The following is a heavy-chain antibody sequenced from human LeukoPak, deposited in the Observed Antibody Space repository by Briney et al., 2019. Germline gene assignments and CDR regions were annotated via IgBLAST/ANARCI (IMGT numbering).Heavy chain of an antibody. CDR2: IYYSGST. D-gene: IGHD5-24*01. Sequence: SETLSLTCTVSGGSVSSGSYYWSWIRQPPGKGLEWIGYIYYSGSTNYNPSLKSRVTISVDTSKNQFSLKLSSVTAADTAVYYCASVSRDGYNFFDYWGQGTLVTVSS. CDR3: ASVSRDGYNFFDY. J-gene: IGHJ4*02. CDR1: GGSVSSGSYY. V-gene: IGHV4-61*01.